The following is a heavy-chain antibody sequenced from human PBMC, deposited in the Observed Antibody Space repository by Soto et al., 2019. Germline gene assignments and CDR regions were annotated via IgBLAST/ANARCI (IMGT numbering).Heavy chain of an antibody. CDR1: GGSISSYY. V-gene: IGHV4-59*01. CDR2: IYYSGST. J-gene: IGHJ4*02. Sequence: SETLSLTCTLSGGSISSYYWSWIRQPPGKGLEWIGYIYYSGSTNYNPSLKSRVTISVDTSKNQFSLKLSSVTAADTAVYYCARTYYYDSSGYGLSFDYWGQGTLVTVSS. CDR3: ARTYYYDSSGYGLSFDY. D-gene: IGHD3-22*01.